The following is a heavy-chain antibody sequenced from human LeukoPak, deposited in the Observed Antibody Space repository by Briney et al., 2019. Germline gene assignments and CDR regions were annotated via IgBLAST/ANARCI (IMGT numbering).Heavy chain of an antibody. CDR3: ARDGGTSGYDLLDY. Sequence: GGSLRLSCAASGVAFSPYWMSWVRQAPGKGLEWVGTINQRGSEEYYVDSVKGRFTISRDNAENSVYLQMNSLRAEDTAVYYCARDGGTSGYDLLDYWGQGTLVTVSS. CDR2: INQRGSEE. D-gene: IGHD5-12*01. V-gene: IGHV3-7*01. J-gene: IGHJ4*02. CDR1: GVAFSPYW.